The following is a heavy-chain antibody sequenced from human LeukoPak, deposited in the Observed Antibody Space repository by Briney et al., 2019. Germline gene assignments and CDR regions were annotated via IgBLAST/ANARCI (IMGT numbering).Heavy chain of an antibody. CDR1: GDSVSSNSAA. CDR3: GRHQLYCRGASCYPDWFDP. J-gene: IGHJ5*02. CDR2: TYYRSKWYN. Sequence: SQTLPLTCAISGDSVSSNSAAWNWIRQSPSRGLEWLGRTYYRSKWYNDYAVSVKSRITINPDTSKNQFSLPLNSVTPEDTAVYYCGRHQLYCRGASCYPDWFDPWGQGILVTVSS. D-gene: IGHD2-15*01. V-gene: IGHV6-1*01.